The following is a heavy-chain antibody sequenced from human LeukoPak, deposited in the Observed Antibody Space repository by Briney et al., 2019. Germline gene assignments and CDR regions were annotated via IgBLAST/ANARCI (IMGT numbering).Heavy chain of an antibody. J-gene: IGHJ4*02. V-gene: IGHV1-3*01. CDR2: INAGNGNT. D-gene: IGHD6-13*01. CDR1: GYTFSTYA. Sequence: VASVKVSCKASGYTFSTYAMHWVRQVPGQRLEWMGWINAGNGNTKYSQKFQGRVTITRDTSASTAYMELSSLRSEDTAVYYCATDWSAAGTRDFDYWGQGTLVTVSS. CDR3: ATDWSAAGTRDFDY.